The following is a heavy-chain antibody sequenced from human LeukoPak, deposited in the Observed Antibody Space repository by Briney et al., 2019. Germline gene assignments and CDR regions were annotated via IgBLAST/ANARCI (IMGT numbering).Heavy chain of an antibody. CDR2: ISSSSSYT. Sequence: GGSLRLCCAASGFTFSDYYMSWIRQAPGKGLEWVSYISSSSSYTNYADSVKGRFTISRDNAKNSLYLQMNSLRAEDTAVYYCARPDVAYSSGRPLDYWGQGTLVTVSS. J-gene: IGHJ4*02. D-gene: IGHD6-19*01. CDR3: ARPDVAYSSGRPLDY. V-gene: IGHV3-11*06. CDR1: GFTFSDYY.